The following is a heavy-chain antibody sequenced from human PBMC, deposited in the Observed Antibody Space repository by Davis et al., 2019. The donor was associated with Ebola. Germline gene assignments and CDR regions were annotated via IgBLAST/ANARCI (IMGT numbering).Heavy chain of an antibody. Sequence: AASVKVSCKASGYTFTSYGISWVRQAPGQGLEWMGIINPSGGSTSYAQKFQGRVTMTRDTSTSTVYMELSSLRSEDTAVYYCASTPSGWLRSGYFDYWGQGTLVTVSS. D-gene: IGHD5-24*01. V-gene: IGHV1-46*01. J-gene: IGHJ4*02. CDR1: GYTFTSYG. CDR2: INPSGGST. CDR3: ASTPSGWLRSGYFDY.